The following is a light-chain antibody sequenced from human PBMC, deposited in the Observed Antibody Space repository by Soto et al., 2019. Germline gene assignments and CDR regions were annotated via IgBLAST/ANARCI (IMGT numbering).Light chain of an antibody. CDR2: AAS. Sequence: DLQMTQSPSSVAASVGDRVTLTCRASQGVNRWLAWYQQKPGKAPKVLIYAASSLQSGVPSRLSGSGYETDFTLTISRLQPEDFATYYCQQTNSFPRTFGQGTKVEI. V-gene: IGKV1-12*01. J-gene: IGKJ1*01. CDR3: QQTNSFPRT. CDR1: QGVNRW.